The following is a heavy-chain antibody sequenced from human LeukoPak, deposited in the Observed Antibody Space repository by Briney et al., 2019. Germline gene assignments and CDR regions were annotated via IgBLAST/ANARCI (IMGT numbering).Heavy chain of an antibody. J-gene: IGHJ6*03. CDR2: FDPEDGET. CDR1: GYTLTELS. V-gene: IGHV1-24*01. Sequence: ASVKVSCMVSGYTLTELSMHWVRQAPGKGLEWMGGFDPEDGETIYAQKFQGRVTMTEDTSTDTAYMELSSLRSEDTAVYYCATRVVPAAPQKYYYYMDVWGKGTTVTVSS. D-gene: IGHD2-2*01. CDR3: ATRVVPAAPQKYYYYMDV.